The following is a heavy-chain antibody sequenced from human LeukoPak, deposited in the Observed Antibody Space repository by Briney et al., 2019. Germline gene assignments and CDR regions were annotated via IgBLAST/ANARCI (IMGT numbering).Heavy chain of an antibody. Sequence: GESLRLSCAASGFTFSSYAMHWVRQAPGKGLEWVAVISYDGSNKYYADSVKGRFTISRDNSKNTLYLQMNSLRAEDSAVYYCARDLYVVRGVTTNYFDYWGQGTLVTVSS. CDR2: ISYDGSNK. D-gene: IGHD3-10*01. CDR3: ARDLYVVRGVTTNYFDY. J-gene: IGHJ4*02. V-gene: IGHV3-30-3*01. CDR1: GFTFSSYA.